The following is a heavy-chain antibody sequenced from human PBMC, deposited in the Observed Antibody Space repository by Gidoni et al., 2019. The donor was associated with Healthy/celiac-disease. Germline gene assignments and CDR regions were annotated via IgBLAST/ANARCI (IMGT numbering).Heavy chain of an antibody. CDR3: ARDRWVHYDFWSGYYEYYGMDV. CDR2: IKQDGSEK. V-gene: IGHV3-7*03. Sequence: EVQLVESGGGLVQPGGSLRLSCAASGFTFSSYWMSWVRQAPGKGLEWVANIKQDGSEKYYVDSVKGRFTISRDNAKNSLYLQMNSLRAEDTAVYYCARDRWVHYDFWSGYYEYYGMDVWGQGTTVTVSS. CDR1: GFTFSSYW. D-gene: IGHD3-3*01. J-gene: IGHJ6*02.